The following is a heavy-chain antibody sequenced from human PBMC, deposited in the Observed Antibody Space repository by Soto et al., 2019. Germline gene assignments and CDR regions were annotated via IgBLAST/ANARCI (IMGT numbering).Heavy chain of an antibody. CDR2: ISSSSSTI. D-gene: IGHD3-9*01. J-gene: IGHJ6*03. Sequence: GGSLRLSCAASGFTFSSYSMNWVRQAPGKGLEWVSYISSSSSTIYYADSVKGRFTISRDNAKNSLYLQMNSLRADDTAVYYCARERVPDYDILTGYYYYYYMDVWGKGTTVTVSS. V-gene: IGHV3-48*01. CDR3: ARERVPDYDILTGYYYYYYMDV. CDR1: GFTFSSYS.